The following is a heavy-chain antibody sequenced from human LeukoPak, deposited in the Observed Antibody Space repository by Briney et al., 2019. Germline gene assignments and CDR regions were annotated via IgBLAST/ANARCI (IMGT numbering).Heavy chain of an antibody. CDR3: AGRRHYNGGFDY. D-gene: IGHD5-24*01. Sequence: PGGSLRLSCAVSGFTFSNYGMHWVRQAPGKGLEYVSGISSNGGSTNYANSVKGRFTISRDNSKNTLYLQMGSLRPEDMAVHYCAGRRHYNGGFDYWGQGTLVTVSS. V-gene: IGHV3-64*01. CDR1: GFTFSNYG. CDR2: ISSNGGST. J-gene: IGHJ4*02.